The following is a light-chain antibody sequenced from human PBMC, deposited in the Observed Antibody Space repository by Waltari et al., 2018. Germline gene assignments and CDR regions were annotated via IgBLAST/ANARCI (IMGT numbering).Light chain of an antibody. J-gene: IGLJ3*02. V-gene: IGLV3-25*03. CDR3: QSADTSGNYVV. CDR1: PLPKQY. CDR2: KYS. Sequence: SSELTQPPSVSVSPGQTARIPCSGDPLPKQYAFWYQQKPGQAPVLVMYKYSERPSGSPDRVSGSTSGTTVALTISGVQAEDEADYYCQSADTSGNYVVFGGGTKLTVL.